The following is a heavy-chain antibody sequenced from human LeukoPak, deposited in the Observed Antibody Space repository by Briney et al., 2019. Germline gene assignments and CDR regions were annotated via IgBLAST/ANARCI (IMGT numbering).Heavy chain of an antibody. CDR3: AKSGTSLLLWFGELYFDY. CDR1: GFTFSSYA. D-gene: IGHD3-10*01. V-gene: IGHV3-23*01. J-gene: IGHJ4*02. CDR2: ISGSSDRT. Sequence: PGGSLRLSCAASGFTFSSYAMSWVRQAPGKGLEWGSAISGSSDRTYYADAVKGGCTISRDNTKNTLSLQLTSLRADDTAVYYCAKSGTSLLLWFGELYFDYWGQGTLVTVSS.